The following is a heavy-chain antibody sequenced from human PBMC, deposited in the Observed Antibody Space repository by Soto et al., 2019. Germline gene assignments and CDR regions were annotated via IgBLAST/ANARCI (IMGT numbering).Heavy chain of an antibody. Sequence: GGSLRLSCAASGFTFSSYGMHWVRQAPGKGLEWVAFILYEGSNTYYADSVKGRFTISRDNSKYTLYLQMNSLRAEDTAVYYCANEVGGCSSSSCNLYYYYYMDVWGKGTTVTVSS. CDR2: ILYEGSNT. V-gene: IGHV3-30*18. J-gene: IGHJ6*03. CDR1: GFTFSSYG. D-gene: IGHD2-2*01. CDR3: ANEVGGCSSSSCNLYYYYYMDV.